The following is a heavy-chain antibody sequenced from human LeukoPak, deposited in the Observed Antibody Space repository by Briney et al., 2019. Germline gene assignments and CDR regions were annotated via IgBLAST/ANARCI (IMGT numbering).Heavy chain of an antibody. V-gene: IGHV3-48*03. CDR1: GFSFSNYE. Sequence: AGGSLRLSCAASGFSFSNYEMNWVRQAPGKGLEWISFISPSDTTTYYADSVKGRFTISRDNAENSLFLQMNSLRVEDTAVYYCATKLPGTVYFNYWGQGTLVTVSS. J-gene: IGHJ4*02. D-gene: IGHD1-1*01. CDR3: ATKLPGTVYFNY. CDR2: ISPSDTTT.